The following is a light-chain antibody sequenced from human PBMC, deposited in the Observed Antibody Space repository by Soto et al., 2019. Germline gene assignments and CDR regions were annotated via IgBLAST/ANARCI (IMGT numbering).Light chain of an antibody. CDR1: QDIASY. V-gene: IGKV1-9*01. Sequence: DIQLTQSPSFLSASVGDRVIITCRASQDIASYLAWYQQKPGKAPKLLIYAASTLESGVPSRFRGSGSGTEFTLTVSSLQPEDFATYYCQQLNYYSLTFGQGTKVEIK. J-gene: IGKJ1*01. CDR3: QQLNYYSLT. CDR2: AAS.